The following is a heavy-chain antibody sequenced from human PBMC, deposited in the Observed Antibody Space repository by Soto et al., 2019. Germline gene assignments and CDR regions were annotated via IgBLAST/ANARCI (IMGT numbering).Heavy chain of an antibody. J-gene: IGHJ4*02. CDR1: GFTFSTYA. D-gene: IGHD6-19*01. Sequence: EVQLLESGGGLVQPGGSLRLSCAASGFTFSTYAMTWVRQAPGRGLERVSSISGRAGTTYYAASVKGRFTISRDNSKNTLFLQMNSLRADDTAVYYCAKAGQWLPYYFDYWGQGILVTVSS. CDR3: AKAGQWLPYYFDY. CDR2: ISGRAGTT. V-gene: IGHV3-23*01.